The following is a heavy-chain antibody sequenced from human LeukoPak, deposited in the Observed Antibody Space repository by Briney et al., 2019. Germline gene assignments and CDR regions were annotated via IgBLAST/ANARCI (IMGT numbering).Heavy chain of an antibody. V-gene: IGHV4-39*07. CDR3: AGCGGDCYPPYYMDV. CDR1: GGSISSSSYY. J-gene: IGHJ6*03. D-gene: IGHD2-21*02. Sequence: SETLSLTCTVSGGSISSSSYYWGWIRQPPGKGLEWIGTIYYSGSTNYNPSLKSRVTISVDTSKNQFSLKLSSVTAADTAVYYCAGCGGDCYPPYYMDVWGKGTTVTISS. CDR2: IYYSGST.